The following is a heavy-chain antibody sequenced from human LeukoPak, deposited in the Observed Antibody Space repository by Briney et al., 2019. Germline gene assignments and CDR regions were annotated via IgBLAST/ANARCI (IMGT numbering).Heavy chain of an antibody. CDR3: TTVRDGYNGYYYMDV. D-gene: IGHD5-24*01. V-gene: IGHV3-21*03. J-gene: IGHJ6*03. CDR1: GFTFSSYS. Sequence: GGSLRLSCAASGFTFSSYSMNWVRQAPGKGLEWVSSISSSSSYIYYADSVKGRFTISRDNAKNSLYLQMNSLRAEDTAVYYCTTVRDGYNGYYYMDVWGKGTTVTVSS. CDR2: ISSSSSYI.